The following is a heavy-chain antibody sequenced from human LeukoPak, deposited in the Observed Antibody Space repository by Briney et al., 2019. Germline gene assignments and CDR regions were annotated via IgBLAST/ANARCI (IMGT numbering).Heavy chain of an antibody. CDR2: IYTSGST. V-gene: IGHV4-4*07. CDR3: ARGRPMVDY. Sequence: SETLSLTCTVSGDSMHDPFWNWIRQPAGKGLEWIGRIYTSGSTNYNPSLKSRVTISVDTSKNQFSLKLSSVTAADTAVYYCARGRPMVDYWGQGTLVTVSS. J-gene: IGHJ4*02. D-gene: IGHD3-10*01. CDR1: GDSMHDPF.